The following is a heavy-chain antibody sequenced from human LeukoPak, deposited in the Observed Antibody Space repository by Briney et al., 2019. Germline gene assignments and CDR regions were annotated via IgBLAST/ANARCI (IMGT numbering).Heavy chain of an antibody. J-gene: IGHJ4*02. V-gene: IGHV1-2*02. Sequence: GASVTVSCTAAGYTFTGYYMHWVRQAPGQGLEWMGWINPNSGGTNYAQKFQGRVTMTRDTSISSAYMELSRLRSDDTAVYYCARDHSLIMVYAFFDYWGQGTLVTVSS. D-gene: IGHD2-8*01. CDR1: GYTFTGYY. CDR3: ARDHSLIMVYAFFDY. CDR2: INPNSGGT.